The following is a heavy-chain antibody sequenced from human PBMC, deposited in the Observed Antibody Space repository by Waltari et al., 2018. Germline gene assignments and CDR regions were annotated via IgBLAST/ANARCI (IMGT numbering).Heavy chain of an antibody. CDR1: GFTLSRYS. J-gene: IGHJ5*02. CDR2: ISSSSSYI. D-gene: IGHD1-7*01. CDR3: ASGTSA. V-gene: IGHV3-21*01. Sequence: EVQLLYSGGGLVKPVGSLGLSCAASGFTLSRYSTTWVRQAPGKGLEWVSSISSSSSYIYYADSVKGRFTISRDNDKNSLYLQMNSLRAEDPAVYYWASGTSACGQGTLVTVSS.